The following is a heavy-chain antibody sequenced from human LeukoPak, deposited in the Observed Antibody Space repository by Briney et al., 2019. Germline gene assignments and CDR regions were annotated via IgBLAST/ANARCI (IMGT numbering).Heavy chain of an antibody. CDR3: ARSLPYYYGSGSASPFDY. D-gene: IGHD3-10*01. V-gene: IGHV4-59*01. Sequence: SETLSLTCTVSGGSISSYYWSWIRQPPGKGLEWIGYIYYSGSTNYNPSLKSRVTISVDTSKNHFSLKLSSVTAADTAVYYCARSLPYYYGSGSASPFDYWGQGTLVTVSS. J-gene: IGHJ4*02. CDR1: GGSISSYY. CDR2: IYYSGST.